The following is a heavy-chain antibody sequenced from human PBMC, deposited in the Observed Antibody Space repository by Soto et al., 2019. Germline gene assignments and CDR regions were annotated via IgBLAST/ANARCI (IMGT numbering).Heavy chain of an antibody. CDR3: AREEWFGQTPFDS. CDR1: GFTLNEFG. Sequence: QVQLVQSGAEVKTSGASVKVSCKASGFTLNEFGVSWVRQAPGQGLEWMGWISGHDGNTNFAQKYEGRVTMTIDSSTSTAYMELRNLRSDDTAMYYCAREEWFGQTPFDSWGQGTLVTVSS. CDR2: ISGHDGNT. J-gene: IGHJ4*02. D-gene: IGHD3-10*01. V-gene: IGHV1-18*01.